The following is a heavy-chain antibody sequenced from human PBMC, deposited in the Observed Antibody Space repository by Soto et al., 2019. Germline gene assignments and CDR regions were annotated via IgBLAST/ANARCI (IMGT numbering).Heavy chain of an antibody. J-gene: IGHJ4*02. CDR1: GDSINSDNYY. CDR3: ARLEGLATISYYFDY. Sequence: QLQLQESGPGLVKPSETLSLTCSVSGDSINSDNYYWGWIRQPPGKGLERIGSIYYRGNTDYNPSLKTRVTISLDKSKSQFSLKLNSVTAADSAVYFCARLEGLATISYYFDYWGQGTLVTVSS. V-gene: IGHV4-39*01. D-gene: IGHD3-9*01. CDR2: IYYRGNT.